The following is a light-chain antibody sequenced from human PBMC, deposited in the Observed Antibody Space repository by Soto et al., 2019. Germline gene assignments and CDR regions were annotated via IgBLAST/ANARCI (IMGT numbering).Light chain of an antibody. Sequence: LTQPASVSGSPGQSITISCTGTSSDVGGYNYVSWYQQHPGKAPKLMIYEVSNRPSGVSNRFSGSKSGNTASLTISGLQAEDEADYYCQSYDSSLTGWVFGTGTKVTVL. CDR1: SSDVGGYNY. V-gene: IGLV2-14*01. CDR3: QSYDSSLTGWV. J-gene: IGLJ1*01. CDR2: EVS.